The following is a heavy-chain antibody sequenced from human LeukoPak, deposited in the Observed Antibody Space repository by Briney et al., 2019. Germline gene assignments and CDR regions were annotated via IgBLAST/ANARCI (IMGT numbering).Heavy chain of an antibody. CDR1: GFTYSHYG. D-gene: IGHD2-21*01. V-gene: IGHV4-34*01. J-gene: IGHJ4*02. CDR3: ASYGSWVRY. Sequence: PGGTLRLSCVASGFTYSHYGMNWVRQPPGKGLEWIGEINHSGSTNYNPSLKSRVTISVDTSKNQFSLKLSSVTAADTAVYYCASYGSWVRYWGQGTLVTVSS. CDR2: INHSGST.